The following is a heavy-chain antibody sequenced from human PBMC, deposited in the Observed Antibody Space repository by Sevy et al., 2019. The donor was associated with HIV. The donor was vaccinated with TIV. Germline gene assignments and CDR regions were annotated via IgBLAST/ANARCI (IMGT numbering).Heavy chain of an antibody. V-gene: IGHV4-31*03. CDR1: GGSISSGGYY. Sequence: SDTLSLTCTVSGGSISSGGYYWSWIRQHPGKGLEWIGYIYYSGSTYYNPSLKSRVTISVDTSKNQFSLKLSSVTAADTAVYYCARDGGRGITGTRDAFDIWGQGTMVTVSS. CDR3: ARDGGRGITGTRDAFDI. D-gene: IGHD1-7*01. CDR2: IYYSGST. J-gene: IGHJ3*02.